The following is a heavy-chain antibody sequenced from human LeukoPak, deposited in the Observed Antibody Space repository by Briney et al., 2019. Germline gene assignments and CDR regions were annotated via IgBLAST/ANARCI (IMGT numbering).Heavy chain of an antibody. CDR2: ISAYNGNT. V-gene: IGHV1-18*01. CDR3: ARDYDYVWGSYRYPNN. Sequence: ASVKVSYKPSGYTFTSYGISWVRQAPAQGREWMGWISAYNGNTNYAQELQGRVTMTTDTSTSTAYMELRSLRSDDTAVYYCARDYDYVWGSYRYPNNWGQGTLVTVSS. J-gene: IGHJ4*02. CDR1: GYTFTSYG. D-gene: IGHD3-16*02.